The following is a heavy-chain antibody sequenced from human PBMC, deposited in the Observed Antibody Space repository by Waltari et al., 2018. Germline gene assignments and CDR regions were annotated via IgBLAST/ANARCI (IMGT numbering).Heavy chain of an antibody. J-gene: IGHJ1*01. D-gene: IGHD2-8*01. CDR1: GYGFSSYS. Sequence: QVHLVQSGAEVKKPGASVKVSCQASGYGFSSYSLNWVRQVPGQGLEWMGWIRTYNGETNYAQKFQGRVTMTTDTSTSTAYMELRSLTSDDTAVYYCARDPGVLYFQHWGQGTLVTVSS. V-gene: IGHV1-18*01. CDR2: IRTYNGET. CDR3: ARDPGVLYFQH.